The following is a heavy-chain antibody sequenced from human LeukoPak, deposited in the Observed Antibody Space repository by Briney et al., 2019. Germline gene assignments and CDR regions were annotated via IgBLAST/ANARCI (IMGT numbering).Heavy chain of an antibody. D-gene: IGHD3-9*01. J-gene: IGHJ5*02. CDR3: AKSRDWFSNWLDP. CDR2: ISYDGSNK. CDR1: GFTFSNYG. V-gene: IGHV3-30*18. Sequence: GRSLRLSCAASGFTFSNYGMHWVRQAPGKGXXXXXXISYDGSNKYYADSVKGRFTISRDNSKNTLYLQMNSLRAEDTAVYYCAKSRDWFSNWLDPWGQGTLVTVSS.